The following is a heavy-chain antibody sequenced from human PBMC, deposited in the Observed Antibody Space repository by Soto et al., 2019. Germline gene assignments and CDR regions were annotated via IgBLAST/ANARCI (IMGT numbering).Heavy chain of an antibody. V-gene: IGHV4-30-2*01. D-gene: IGHD2-2*02. CDR2: IDHSGST. CDR1: GGSIGSGGYS. J-gene: IGHJ3*02. Sequence: SETLSLTCAVSGGSIGSGGYSWSWFRQPPGKGLEWIGYIDHSGSTYYNAALKSRVTISVDKSKNQFSLTLSSVTAAATALYYCARDPIPAAIAGNACDIWGQGTVV. CDR3: ARDPIPAAIAGNACDI.